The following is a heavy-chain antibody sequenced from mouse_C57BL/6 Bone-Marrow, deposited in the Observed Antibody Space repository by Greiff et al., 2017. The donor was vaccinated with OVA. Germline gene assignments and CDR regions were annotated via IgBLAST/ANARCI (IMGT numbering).Heavy chain of an antibody. J-gene: IGHJ4*01. Sequence: EVHLVESGPGLVKPSQSLSLTCSVTGYSITSGYYWNWIRQFPGNKLEWMGYISYDGSNNYNPSLKNRIPITRDTSKNQFFLKLNSVTTEDTATYYCARSAYYSNYDYYAMDYWGQGTSVTVSS. D-gene: IGHD2-5*01. CDR3: ARSAYYSNYDYYAMDY. CDR1: GYSITSGYY. V-gene: IGHV3-6*01. CDR2: ISYDGSN.